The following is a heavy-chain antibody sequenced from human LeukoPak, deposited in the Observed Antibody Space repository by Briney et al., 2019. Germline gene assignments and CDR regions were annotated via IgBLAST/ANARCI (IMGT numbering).Heavy chain of an antibody. Sequence: GGSLRLSCAASGFTFSSYAMHWVRQAPGKGLEWVAVISNDGSNKYYADSVKGRFTISRDNSKNTLNLQMNSLRTEDTAVYYCARPLRFYYFYYGMDVWGQGTTVTVSS. J-gene: IGHJ6*02. V-gene: IGHV3-30*04. CDR1: GFTFSSYA. CDR2: ISNDGSNK. D-gene: IGHD5/OR15-5a*01. CDR3: ARPLRFYYFYYGMDV.